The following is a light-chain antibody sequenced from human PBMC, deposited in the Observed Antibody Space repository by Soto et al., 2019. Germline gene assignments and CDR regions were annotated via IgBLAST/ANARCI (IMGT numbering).Light chain of an antibody. V-gene: IGKV1-39*01. J-gene: IGKJ4*01. CDR2: AAS. CDR1: QSISNY. CDR3: QQSYGTPLT. Sequence: DMEMTQSPLSLSASVGDRVTITCRASQSISNYLNWYQHKPGKVPKLLIYAASSLQSGVPTRFSGSGSGIDFTLIINSLQPEDFATYYCQQSYGTPLTFGGGTKIEIK.